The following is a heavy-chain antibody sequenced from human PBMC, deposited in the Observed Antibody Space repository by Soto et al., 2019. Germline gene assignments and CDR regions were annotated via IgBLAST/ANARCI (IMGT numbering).Heavy chain of an antibody. CDR3: AREPSGSSSQNWFDP. D-gene: IGHD6-13*01. CDR2: NYYSGST. CDR1: GGSISSGDYY. Sequence: QVQLQESGPGLVKPSQTLSLTCTVSGGSISSGDYYWSWIRHPPGKGLEWIGYNYYSGSTYYNPSLKSRGTISVASSKNQSSLQRSFVTAVDTAVYYCAREPSGSSSQNWFDPRGQGTLVTVSS. J-gene: IGHJ5*02. V-gene: IGHV4-30-4*01.